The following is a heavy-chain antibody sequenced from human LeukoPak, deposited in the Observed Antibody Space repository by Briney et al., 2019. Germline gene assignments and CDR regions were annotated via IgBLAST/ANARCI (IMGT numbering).Heavy chain of an antibody. J-gene: IGHJ5*02. D-gene: IGHD4-17*01. CDR3: ARGNGDYSGNWFDP. Sequence: SETLSLTCAVYGGSFSGYYWSWIRQPPGKGLEWIGEINHSGSTNYNPSLKSRVTISVDTSKNQFSLKLSSVTAADTAVYYCARGNGDYSGNWFDPWGQGTLVTVSS. V-gene: IGHV4-34*01. CDR1: GGSFSGYY. CDR2: INHSGST.